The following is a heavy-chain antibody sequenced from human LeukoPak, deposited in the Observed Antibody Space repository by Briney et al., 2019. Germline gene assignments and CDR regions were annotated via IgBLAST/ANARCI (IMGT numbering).Heavy chain of an antibody. D-gene: IGHD1-26*01. V-gene: IGHV3-30*02. CDR2: IRYDGSNK. Sequence: QTGGSLRLSCAASGFTFSSYAMSWVRQAPGKGLEWVAFIRYDGSNKYYADSVKGRFTISRDNSKNTLYLQMNSLRAEDTAVYYCAKDPNLLVWGQGTLVTVSS. CDR1: GFTFSSYA. CDR3: AKDPNLLV. J-gene: IGHJ4*02.